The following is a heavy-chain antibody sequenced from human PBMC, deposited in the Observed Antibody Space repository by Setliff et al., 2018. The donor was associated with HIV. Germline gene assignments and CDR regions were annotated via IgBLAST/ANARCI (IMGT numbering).Heavy chain of an antibody. D-gene: IGHD4-4*01. J-gene: IGHJ6*03. CDR2: MNPNSGNT. Sequence: ASVKVSCKASGYTFTSYDINWVRQATGQGLEWMGLMNPNSGNTGYAQKFQGRVTITRDTSISTAYMELSSLRSEDTAVYYCARGRKYLTTVTTSYFYYMDVWGKGTTVTV. CDR1: GYTFTSYD. CDR3: ARGRKYLTTVTTSYFYYMDV. V-gene: IGHV1-8*03.